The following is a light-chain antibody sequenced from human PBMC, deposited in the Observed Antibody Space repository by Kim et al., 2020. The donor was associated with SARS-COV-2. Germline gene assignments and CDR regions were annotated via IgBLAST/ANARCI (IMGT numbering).Light chain of an antibody. J-gene: IGLJ1*01. Sequence: GQSISISCTGTSSDIGVYNFVSWYQQHPGKVPKPVIYDVSKRPSGVSNRFSGSKSGNTASLTISGLQAEDEADYYCASSTTIGTYVFGAGTKVTVL. CDR2: DVS. V-gene: IGLV2-14*04. CDR1: SSDIGVYNF. CDR3: ASSTTIGTYV.